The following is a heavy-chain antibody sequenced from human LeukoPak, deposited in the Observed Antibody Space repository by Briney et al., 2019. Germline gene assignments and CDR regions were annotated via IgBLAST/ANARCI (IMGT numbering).Heavy chain of an antibody. CDR2: ISGSSGST. J-gene: IGHJ4*02. V-gene: IGHV3-23*01. D-gene: IGHD5-18*01. CDR3: AKGSAMVPLDY. Sequence: GGSLRLSCAASGFTFTSYAMSWGRQAPGKGREWVSSISGSSGSTHYADSVKGRFTISRDNSQSTLYLQMNSLRAEDTAVYYCAKGSAMVPLDYWGQGTLVTVSS. CDR1: GFTFTSYA.